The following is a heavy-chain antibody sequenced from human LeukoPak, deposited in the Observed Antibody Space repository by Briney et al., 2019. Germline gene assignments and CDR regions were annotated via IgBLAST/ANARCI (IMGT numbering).Heavy chain of an antibody. V-gene: IGHV4-31*03. D-gene: IGHD3-10*01. CDR3: AREWGSGSYLDY. J-gene: IGHJ4*02. CDR2: IYYSGTS. CDR1: GGSISSGGYY. Sequence: TSETLSLTCTVSGGSISSGGYYWSWIRQHPGKGLEWIGHIYYSGTSFYNPSLKSRVTISVDTSKNQFSLNLSSVTAADTAVYYCAREWGSGSYLDYWGQGTLVTVSS.